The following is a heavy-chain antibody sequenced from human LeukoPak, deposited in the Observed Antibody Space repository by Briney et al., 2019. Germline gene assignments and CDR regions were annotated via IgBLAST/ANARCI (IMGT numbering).Heavy chain of an antibody. J-gene: IGHJ4*02. CDR3: ARIGYCTNGVCYTRGPLDY. CDR2: ISAYNGNT. CDR1: GYTFTSYG. V-gene: IGHV1-18*01. Sequence: ASVKVSCKASGYTFTSYGISWVRQAPGQGLEWMGWISAYNGNTNYAQKLQGRVTMTTDTSTSTAYMELRSLRSDDTAVYYCARIGYCTNGVCYTRGPLDYWGQGTLVTVSS. D-gene: IGHD2-8*01.